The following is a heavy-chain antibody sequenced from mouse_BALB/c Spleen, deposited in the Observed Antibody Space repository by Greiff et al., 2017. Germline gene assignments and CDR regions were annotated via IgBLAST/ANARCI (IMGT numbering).Heavy chain of an antibody. V-gene: IGHV5-6-5*01. D-gene: IGHD1-1*01. CDR3: ARDYGSSYEFAY. CDR1: GFTFSSYA. Sequence: EVQRVESGGGLVKPGGSLKLSCAASGFTFSSYAMSWVRQTPEKRLEWVASISSGGSNYYPDSVKGRFTISRDNARNILYLQMSSLRSEDTAMYYCARDYGSSYEFAYWGQGTLVTVSA. CDR2: ISSGGSN. J-gene: IGHJ3*01.